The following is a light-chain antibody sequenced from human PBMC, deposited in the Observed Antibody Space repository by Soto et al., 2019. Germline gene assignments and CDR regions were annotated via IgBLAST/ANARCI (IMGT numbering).Light chain of an antibody. CDR2: GAS. CDR1: QSVSSN. CDR3: QPYNNWPSWT. J-gene: IGKJ1*01. V-gene: IGKV3-15*01. Sequence: EIVMTQSPATLSVSPGERATLSCRASQSVSSNLAWYQQQPGQAPRVLIYGASTRATGIPARFSGSGSGTEFTLTISSLRSEDFAVYYCQPYNNWPSWTFGQGNKVEIK.